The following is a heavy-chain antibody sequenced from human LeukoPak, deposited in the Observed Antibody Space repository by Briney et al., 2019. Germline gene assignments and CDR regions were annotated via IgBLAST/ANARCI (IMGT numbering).Heavy chain of an antibody. CDR2: IIPILGIA. CDR3: AAYYYDSSGYYYGPLEYFQH. Sequence: SVKVSCKASGGTFSSYTISWVRQAPGQGLEWMGRIIPILGIANYAQKFQGRVTITADKSTCTAYMELSSLRSEDTAVYYCAAYYYDSSGYYYGPLEYFQHWGQGTLVTVSS. J-gene: IGHJ1*01. V-gene: IGHV1-69*02. D-gene: IGHD3-22*01. CDR1: GGTFSSYT.